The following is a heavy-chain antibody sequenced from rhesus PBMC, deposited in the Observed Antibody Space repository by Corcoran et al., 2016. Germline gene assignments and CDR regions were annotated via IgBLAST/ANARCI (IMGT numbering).Heavy chain of an antibody. Sequence: QVQLQESGPGLVKPSETLSLTCAVSGGPISSGYDYWTGSRPPPGKGLEWIGYITYSGSTSYNPSLKSRVTISRDTSKNLFSLKLSSVTAADTAVYYCASSYSGYSFYWGQGVLVTVSS. CDR3: ASSYSGYSFY. J-gene: IGHJ4*01. D-gene: IGHD5-24*01. V-gene: IGHV4-122*02. CDR2: ITYSGST. CDR1: GGPISSGYDY.